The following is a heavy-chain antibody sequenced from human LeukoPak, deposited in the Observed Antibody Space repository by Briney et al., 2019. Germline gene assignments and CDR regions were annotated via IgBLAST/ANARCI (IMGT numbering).Heavy chain of an antibody. J-gene: IGHJ4*02. Sequence: PGGSLRLSCAASGFTFSNYWMTWVRQAPGKGLEWISSISGTSSYIFYADSMKGRFIVSRDNAKNSVFLQMNSLRAEDTAVYYCGRAGDYWGQGTLVTVSS. CDR2: ISGTSSYI. V-gene: IGHV3-21*06. CDR1: GFTFSNYW. D-gene: IGHD7-27*01. CDR3: GRAGDY.